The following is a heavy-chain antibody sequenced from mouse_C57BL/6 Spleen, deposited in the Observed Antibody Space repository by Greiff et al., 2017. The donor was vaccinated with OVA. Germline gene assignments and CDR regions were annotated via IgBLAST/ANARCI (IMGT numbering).Heavy chain of an antibody. V-gene: IGHV3-6*01. D-gene: IGHD1-1*01. J-gene: IGHJ2*01. CDR2: ISYDGSN. CDR1: GYSITSGYY. Sequence: ESGPGLVKPSQSLSLTCSATGYSITSGYYWNWIRQFPGNKLEWMGYISYDGSNNYNPSLKNRISITRDTSKNQFFLKLNSVTTEDTATYYCAREYDGSSFFDDWGQGTTLTVSS. CDR3: AREYDGSSFFDD.